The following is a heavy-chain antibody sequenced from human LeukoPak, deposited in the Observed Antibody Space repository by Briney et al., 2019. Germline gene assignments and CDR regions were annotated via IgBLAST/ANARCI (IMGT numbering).Heavy chain of an antibody. CDR1: AGSFSGHY. D-gene: IGHD3-3*01. CDR2: ITHSGYT. Sequence: PSETLSLTCAVYAGSFSGHYWSWIRQPPGKGLEWIGDITHSGYTNYNPSLKSRVTISVDTPRNHFALKLTSVTAADTAVYYCARRDGLWSGYYSEWGQGTLVTVSS. J-gene: IGHJ4*02. CDR3: ARRDGLWSGYYSE. V-gene: IGHV4-34*01.